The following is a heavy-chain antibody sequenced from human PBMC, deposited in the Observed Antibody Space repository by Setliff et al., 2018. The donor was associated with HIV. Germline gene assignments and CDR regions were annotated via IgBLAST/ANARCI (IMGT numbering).Heavy chain of an antibody. CDR2: ISYDGNEK. Sequence: GSLRLSCAASGFTFSNYGMHWVRQAPGKGLEWVAVISYDGNEKTYADSVKGRFSVSRDNSKNTLFLQMNSLRVEDTAVYYCAREEGGGCGDCYSAFDCWGQGVLVTVSS. J-gene: IGHJ4*02. D-gene: IGHD2-21*02. CDR3: AREEGGGCGDCYSAFDC. V-gene: IGHV3-30*03. CDR1: GFTFSNYG.